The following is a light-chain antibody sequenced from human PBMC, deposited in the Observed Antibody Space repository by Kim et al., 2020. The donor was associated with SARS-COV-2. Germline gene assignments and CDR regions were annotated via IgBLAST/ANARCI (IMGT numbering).Light chain of an antibody. V-gene: IGKV3-11*01. CDR2: DTS. J-gene: IGKJ4*01. CDR3: QQRNDWPLT. Sequence: EVVLTQSPATLSLSPGERATLSCRASQSVGKYLAWYQQKPGQAPRLLIYDTSNRATGIPARFTGSGFGTDFSLTISNLEPEDFAVYYCQQRNDWPLTFGGGTKVDIK. CDR1: QSVGKY.